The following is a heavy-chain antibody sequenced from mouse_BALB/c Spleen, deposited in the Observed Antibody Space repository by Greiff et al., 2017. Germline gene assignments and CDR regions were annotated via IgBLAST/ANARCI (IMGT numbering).Heavy chain of an antibody. D-gene: IGHD2-1*01. J-gene: IGHJ4*01. CDR1: GYSFTGYF. CDR3: ATYGNYGDAMDY. CDR2: INPYNGDT. Sequence: VQLQQSGPELVKPGASVKISCKASGYSFTGYFMNWVMQSHGKSLEWIGRINPYNGDTFYNQKFKGKATLTVDKSSSTAHMELRSLASEDSAVYYCATYGNYGDAMDYWGQGTSVTVSS. V-gene: IGHV1-20*02.